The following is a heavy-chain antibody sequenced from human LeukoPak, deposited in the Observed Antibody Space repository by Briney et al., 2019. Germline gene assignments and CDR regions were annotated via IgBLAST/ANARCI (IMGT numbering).Heavy chain of an antibody. Sequence: SQTLSLTCGISGDSVSSNSAAWNWIRQSPSRGLEWLRRTYYRSKWYNDYAVSVKSRITINPDTSKNQFSLQLNSVTPEDTAVYYCARGDERLLWFGEQKYKWFDPWGQGTLVTVSS. CDR1: GDSVSSNSAA. CDR2: TYYRSKWYN. D-gene: IGHD3-10*01. CDR3: ARGDERLLWFGEQKYKWFDP. J-gene: IGHJ5*02. V-gene: IGHV6-1*01.